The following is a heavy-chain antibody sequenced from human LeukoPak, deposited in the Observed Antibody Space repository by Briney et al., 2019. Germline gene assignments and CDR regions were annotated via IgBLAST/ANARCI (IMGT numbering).Heavy chain of an antibody. Sequence: PGGSLRLSCAASGFTFSSYWMSWVRQAPGKGLEWVANIKQDGSEKYYVDSVKGRFTISRDNAKNSLYLQMNSLRAEDTAVYYCAKQARYYSWYYYYGMDVWGQGTTVTVSS. D-gene: IGHD3-10*01. CDR3: AKQARYYSWYYYYGMDV. V-gene: IGHV3-7*01. J-gene: IGHJ6*02. CDR2: IKQDGSEK. CDR1: GFTFSSYW.